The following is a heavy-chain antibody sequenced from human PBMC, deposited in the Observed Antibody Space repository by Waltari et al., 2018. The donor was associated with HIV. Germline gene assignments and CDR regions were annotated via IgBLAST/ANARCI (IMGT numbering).Heavy chain of an antibody. Sequence: QVQLVQSGAEVKKPGASVKVSCKASGSTFTGNQMHWVRQDPRQGLAWMGQISPNSGGTNYAQKFQGRVTMTRDTSISTAYMELSRLRSDDTAVYYCARGPYHYDSSDLGRGALDIWGQGTMVTVSS. V-gene: IGHV1-2*06. CDR1: GSTFTGNQ. D-gene: IGHD3-22*01. CDR3: ARGPYHYDSSDLGRGALDI. J-gene: IGHJ3*02. CDR2: ISPNSGGT.